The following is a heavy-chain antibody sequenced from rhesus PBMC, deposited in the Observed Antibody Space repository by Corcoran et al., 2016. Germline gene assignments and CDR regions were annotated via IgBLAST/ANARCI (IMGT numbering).Heavy chain of an antibody. J-gene: IGHJ4*01. CDR3: ARCTVLVVVAT. D-gene: IGHD2-21*01. V-gene: IGHV4S10*01. Sequence: QVQLQESGPGVVKPSETLSLTCAVSGGSISDSYRWSWIRQPPGKGLEWIGYIYGSSTSTNYNPSLKSRVTSSKDTSKNQFSVKLSAVTAADTAVYYCARCTVLVVVATWGQGVLVTVSS. CDR1: GGSISDSYR. CDR2: IYGSSTST.